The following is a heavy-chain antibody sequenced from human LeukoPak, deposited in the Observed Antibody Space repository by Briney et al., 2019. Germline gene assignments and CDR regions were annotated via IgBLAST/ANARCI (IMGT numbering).Heavy chain of an antibody. CDR2: ISSSSSYI. V-gene: IGHV3-21*01. CDR1: GFTFSSYW. Sequence: GGSLKLSCAASGFTFSSYWMHWVRQAPGKGLEWVSSISSSSSYIYYADSVKGRFTISRDNAKNSLYLQMNSLRAEDTAVYYCARDHPDAFDIWGQGTMVTVSS. CDR3: ARDHPDAFDI. J-gene: IGHJ3*02.